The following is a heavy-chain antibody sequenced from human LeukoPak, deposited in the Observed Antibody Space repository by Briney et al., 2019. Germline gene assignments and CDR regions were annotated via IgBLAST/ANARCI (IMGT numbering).Heavy chain of an antibody. J-gene: IGHJ3*02. CDR2: THYTGRA. D-gene: IGHD4-17*01. CDR1: GGSISSTTYY. V-gene: IGHV4-39*01. CDR3: ARHFDNGDYKKTFDI. Sequence: SETLSLTCSVFGGSISSTTYYWVWIRQTPGKGLECIASTHYTGRAYYNPSLKSRVTISADTSKNHFSLKLSSVTAADTAVYYCARHFDNGDYKKTFDIWGQGTMFPVSS.